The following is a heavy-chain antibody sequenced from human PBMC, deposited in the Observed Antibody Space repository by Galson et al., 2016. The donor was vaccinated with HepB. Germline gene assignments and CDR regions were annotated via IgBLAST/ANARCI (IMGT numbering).Heavy chain of an antibody. D-gene: IGHD4-17*01. J-gene: IGHJ3*02. CDR1: GFTFSSYW. V-gene: IGHV3-74*01. Sequence: SLRLSCAASGFTFSSYWMYWVRQAPGKGLVWVSRIHSDGSTTSYADSVKGRFTVSRDNAKNTLYMQMNSLRAEDTAVYYCARESPTTAGAFDIWGQGTMVTVSS. CDR2: IHSDGSTT. CDR3: ARESPTTAGAFDI.